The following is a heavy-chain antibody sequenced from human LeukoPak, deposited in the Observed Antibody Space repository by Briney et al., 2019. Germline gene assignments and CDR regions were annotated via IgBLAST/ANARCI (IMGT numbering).Heavy chain of an antibody. D-gene: IGHD3-22*01. CDR2: ITSSGSTI. CDR1: GFTFSSYE. Sequence: GGSLRLSCAASGFTFSSYEMNWVRQAPGRGLEWVSYITSSGSTIYYADSVKGRFTISRDNAKDSLYLQMNSLRAEDTAVYYCARLDSSGYWGQGTLVTVSS. CDR3: ARLDSSGY. J-gene: IGHJ4*02. V-gene: IGHV3-48*03.